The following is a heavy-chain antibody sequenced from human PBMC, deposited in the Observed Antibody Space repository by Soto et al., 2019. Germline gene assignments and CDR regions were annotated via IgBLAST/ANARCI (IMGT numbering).Heavy chain of an antibody. D-gene: IGHD3-3*01. Sequence: GGSLRLSCAVSGFTFSPYSMNWVRQAPGKGLEWISYISSGGDTIYYADSVRGRFTVSRDNTKNSLYLQMDSLRDEDTAVYYCARDRSTIYGVVTPIDYWGQGTLVTVSS. CDR2: ISSGGDTI. CDR3: ARDRSTIYGVVTPIDY. J-gene: IGHJ4*02. CDR1: GFTFSPYS. V-gene: IGHV3-48*02.